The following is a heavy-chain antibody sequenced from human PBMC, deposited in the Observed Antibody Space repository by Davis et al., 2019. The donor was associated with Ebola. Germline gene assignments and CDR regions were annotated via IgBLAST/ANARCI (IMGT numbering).Heavy chain of an antibody. CDR2: ISSSSSYT. CDR3: AKDRGDGVYVDY. D-gene: IGHD3-16*01. V-gene: IGHV3-11*06. J-gene: IGHJ4*02. Sequence: GESLKISCAASGFTFSDYYMSWIRQAPGKGLEWVSYISSSSSYTNYADSVKGRFTISRDNAKNSLYLQMNSLRAEDTAVYYCAKDRGDGVYVDYWGQGTLVTVSS. CDR1: GFTFSDYY.